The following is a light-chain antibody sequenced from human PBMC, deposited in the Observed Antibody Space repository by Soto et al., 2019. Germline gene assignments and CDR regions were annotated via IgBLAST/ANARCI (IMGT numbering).Light chain of an antibody. V-gene: IGKV1-39*01. CDR1: QSIATF. CDR2: AAS. Sequence: QMTQSPSSLSASVGDRVTITCRASQSIATFLNWYQQKLGKAPKLLIYAASDLQSGVPSRFSGSGSGTDFTLTIRSLQPEDFATYYCQRSSVGRQTFGQGTKVEI. CDR3: QRSSVGRQT. J-gene: IGKJ1*01.